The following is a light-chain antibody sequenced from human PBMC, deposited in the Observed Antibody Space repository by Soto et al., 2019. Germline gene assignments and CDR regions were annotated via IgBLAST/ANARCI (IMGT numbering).Light chain of an antibody. CDR3: NSYTRATTAV. CDR1: RSDVGGYNY. J-gene: IGLJ2*01. CDR2: EVN. Sequence: QSALTQPASVSGSPGQSITISCTGTRSDVGGYNYVSWYQQHPGKAPKLIIYEVNNRPSGVSDRFSGSKSGNTASLTISGLQAEDEADYYCNSYTRATTAVFGGGTKLTVL. V-gene: IGLV2-14*03.